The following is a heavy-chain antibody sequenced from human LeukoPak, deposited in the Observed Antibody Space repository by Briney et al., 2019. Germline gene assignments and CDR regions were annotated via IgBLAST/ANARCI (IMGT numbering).Heavy chain of an antibody. D-gene: IGHD3-10*01. CDR1: GGSISSYY. V-gene: IGHV4-59*08. Sequence: SDTLSLTCNVSGGSISSYYWSWIRQPPGKGLEWIGYIYYSGSTNYNPSLKIRGTISVDTAKNQFSLKLSSVTAADTAVYYCSSNYYGSGSLDDWGQGNLVTVSS. CDR3: SSNYYGSGSLDD. J-gene: IGHJ4*02. CDR2: IYYSGST.